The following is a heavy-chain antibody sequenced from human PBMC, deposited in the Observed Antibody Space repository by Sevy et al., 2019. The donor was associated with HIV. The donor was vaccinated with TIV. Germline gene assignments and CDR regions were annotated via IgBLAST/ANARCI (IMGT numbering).Heavy chain of an antibody. J-gene: IGHJ4*02. CDR3: ARVPPSLWFGGGYFDY. CDR1: GYSITDGNF. V-gene: IGHV4-38-2*01. Sequence: SETLSLSCAVSGYSITDGNFWAWIRQSPGKGLEWIGSIYHSGSTSYNPSLESRVTISVDASQNLFSLKLRSVTAADTAVYYCARVPPSLWFGGGYFDYWGQGTLVTVSS. CDR2: IYHSGST. D-gene: IGHD3-10*01.